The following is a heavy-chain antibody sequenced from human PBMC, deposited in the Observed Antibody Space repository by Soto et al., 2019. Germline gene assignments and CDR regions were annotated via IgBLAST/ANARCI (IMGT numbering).Heavy chain of an antibody. CDR2: IGTAGDT. CDR3: ARGGPHYDSSGYYYRRTDAFDI. CDR1: GFTFSSYA. Sequence: EVQLLESGGGLVQPGGSLRLSCAASGFTFSSYAMSWVRQAPGKGLEWVSAIGTAGDTYYPGSVKGRFTISRENAKNSLYLQMNSLRAGDTAVYYCARGGPHYDSSGYYYRRTDAFDIWGQGTMVTVSS. D-gene: IGHD3-22*01. J-gene: IGHJ3*02. V-gene: IGHV3-13*01.